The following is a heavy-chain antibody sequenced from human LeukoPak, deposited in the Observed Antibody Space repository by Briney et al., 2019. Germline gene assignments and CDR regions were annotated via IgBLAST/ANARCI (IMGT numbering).Heavy chain of an antibody. CDR3: ARRIPTAGFFDS. CDR1: GGSINSGGYY. J-gene: IGHJ4*02. V-gene: IGHV4-31*03. CDR2: IYYNGNT. Sequence: SSQTLSLTCTVSGGSINSGGYYWSWIRQHPEKGLEWIGYIYYNGNTFYNPSLKGRVTIPSDTSKRQFSLKLSSVTAADTAVYYCARRIPTAGFFDSWGQGTLVTVSS. D-gene: IGHD6-19*01.